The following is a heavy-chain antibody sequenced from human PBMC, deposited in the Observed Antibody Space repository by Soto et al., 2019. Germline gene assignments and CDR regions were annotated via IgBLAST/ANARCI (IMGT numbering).Heavy chain of an antibody. Sequence: QVQLVESGGGVVQPGRSLRLSCAASGFSFTSHGLHWVRQAPGKGLEWVAAILYDGIDKYYADSVKGRFTISRDNSKNALYLQLKSLRPEDTAVYYCVKDGGRDCISTSCIDNWFDPWGQGTLVTVSS. J-gene: IGHJ5*02. CDR2: ILYDGIDK. CDR3: VKDGGRDCISTSCIDNWFDP. V-gene: IGHV3-30*18. CDR1: GFSFTSHG. D-gene: IGHD2-2*01.